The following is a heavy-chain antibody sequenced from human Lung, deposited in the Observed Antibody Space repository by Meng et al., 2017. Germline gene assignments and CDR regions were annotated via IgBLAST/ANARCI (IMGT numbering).Heavy chain of an antibody. D-gene: IGHD4-11*01. V-gene: IGHV4-34*01. Sequence: QLQLQQWGAGLLKPSETRSLTCVVSGGSFSDYYWSWIRQPPGKGLEWIGEINHSGSTNYNPSLESRAIISVDTSQNNLSLKLSSVTAADSAVYYCARGPTTMAHDFDYWGQGTLVTVSS. CDR1: GGSFSDYY. CDR2: INHSGST. CDR3: ARGPTTMAHDFDY. J-gene: IGHJ4*02.